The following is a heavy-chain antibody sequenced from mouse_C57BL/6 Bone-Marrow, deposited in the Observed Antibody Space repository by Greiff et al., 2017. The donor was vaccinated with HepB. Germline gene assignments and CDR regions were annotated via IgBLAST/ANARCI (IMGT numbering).Heavy chain of an antibody. J-gene: IGHJ3*01. CDR3: ARPYYGSRGRFAY. CDR1: GYTFTSYW. D-gene: IGHD1-1*01. CDR2: IDPSDSET. V-gene: IGHV1-52*01. Sequence: VQLQQPGAELVRPGSSVKLSCKASGYTFTSYWMHWVKQRPIQGLEWIGNIDPSDSETHYNQKFKDKATLTVDKSSSTAYMQLSSLTSEDSAVYYCARPYYGSRGRFAYWGQGTLVTVSA.